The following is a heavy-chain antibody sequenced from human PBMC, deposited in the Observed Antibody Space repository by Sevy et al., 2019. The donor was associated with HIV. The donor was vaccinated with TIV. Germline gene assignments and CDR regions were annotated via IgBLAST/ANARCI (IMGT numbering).Heavy chain of an antibody. V-gene: IGHV3-33*01. D-gene: IGHD2-2*02. CDR1: GFSFSSYG. CDR3: ARDVYCSSTSCYTVLYYYYYGMDV. CDR2: VWYDGSDK. Sequence: GGSLRLSCAASGFSFSSYGMHWVRQAPGKGLEWVALVWYDGSDKYYADSVKGRFTISRDNSKNTLYLQMNSLRVEDTAVYYCARDVYCSSTSCYTVLYYYYYGMDVWGQGTTVTVSS. J-gene: IGHJ6*02.